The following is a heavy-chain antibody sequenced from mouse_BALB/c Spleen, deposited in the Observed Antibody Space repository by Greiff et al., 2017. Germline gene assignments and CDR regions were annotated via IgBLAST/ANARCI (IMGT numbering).Heavy chain of an antibody. CDR3: ALYGNYGRYFDY. J-gene: IGHJ2*01. CDR1: GYTFTSYW. Sequence: QVQLKQPGAELVKPGASVKLSCKASGYTFTSYWMHWVKQRPGQGLEWIGEIDPSDSYTNYNQKFKGKATLTVDKSSSTAYMQLSSLTSEDSAVYYCALYGNYGRYFDYWGQGTTLTVSS. V-gene: IGHV1-69*02. CDR2: IDPSDSYT. D-gene: IGHD2-1*01.